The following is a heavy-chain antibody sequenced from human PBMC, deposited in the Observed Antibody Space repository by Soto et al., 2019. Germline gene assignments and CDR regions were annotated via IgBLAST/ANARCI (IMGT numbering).Heavy chain of an antibody. CDR3: AASSGGVYYYGMDV. Sequence: SVKFSCKASVGTFSSYAISWVRQAPGQGLEWMGGIIPIFGTANYAQKFQGRVTITADKSTSTAYMELSSLRSEDTAVYYCAASSGGVYYYGMDVWGQGPTVTVSS. D-gene: IGHD2-15*01. CDR1: VGTFSSYA. J-gene: IGHJ6*02. CDR2: IIPIFGTA. V-gene: IGHV1-69*06.